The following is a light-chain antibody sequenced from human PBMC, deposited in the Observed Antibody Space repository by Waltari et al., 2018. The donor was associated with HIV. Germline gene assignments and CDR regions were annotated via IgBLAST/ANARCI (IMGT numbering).Light chain of an antibody. V-gene: IGLV2-11*01. J-gene: IGLJ2*01. CDR2: GIT. CDR3: CSYAGTYSAVV. Sequence: SALTQPRSVSGSPGQPVTISSSATRADVGGYDYVSWYQQHTGKAPKLMFYGITKRPSGVPDRFSGSRSGNTASLAITGLQAEDEADYYCCSYAGTYSAVVFGGGTKLTVL. CDR1: RADVGGYDY.